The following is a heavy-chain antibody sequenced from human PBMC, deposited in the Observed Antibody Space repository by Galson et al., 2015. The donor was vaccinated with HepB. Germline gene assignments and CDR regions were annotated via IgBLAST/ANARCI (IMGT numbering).Heavy chain of an antibody. D-gene: IGHD4-17*01. V-gene: IGHV3-49*04. Sequence: SLRLSCAASGFTFGDYAMSWVRQAPGKGLEWVGFIRSKAYGGTTEYAASVKGRFTISRDDSKSIAYLQMNSLKTEDTAVYYCTRDKQDYGDYVFDYWGQGTLVTVSS. CDR2: IRSKAYGGTT. CDR3: TRDKQDYGDYVFDY. CDR1: GFTFGDYA. J-gene: IGHJ4*02.